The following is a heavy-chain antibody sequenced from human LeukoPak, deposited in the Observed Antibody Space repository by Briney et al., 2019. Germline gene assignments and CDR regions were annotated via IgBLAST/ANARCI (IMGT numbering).Heavy chain of an antibody. CDR1: GGSISSYY. J-gene: IGHJ4*02. CDR3: ARGKYYYGSGSYYTPFDY. V-gene: IGHV4-59*12. D-gene: IGHD3-10*01. CDR2: IYYSGST. Sequence: SETLSLTCTVSGGSISSYYWSWIRQPPGKGLEWIGYIYYSGSTNYNPSLKSRVTISVDTSKNQFSLKLSSVTAADTAVYYCARGKYYYGSGSYYTPFDYWGQGTLVTVSP.